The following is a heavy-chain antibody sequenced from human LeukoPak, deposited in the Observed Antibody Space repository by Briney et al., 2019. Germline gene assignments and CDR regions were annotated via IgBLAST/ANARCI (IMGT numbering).Heavy chain of an antibody. CDR1: GGSISSSSYY. Sequence: SETLSLTCTVSGGSISSSSYYWGWIRQPPGKGLEWIGSIYYSGSTYYNPSLKSRVTISVDTPKNQFSLKLSSVTAADTAVYYCARLYSGYDVFDLWGRGTLVTVSS. CDR3: ARLYSGYDVFDL. V-gene: IGHV4-39*07. J-gene: IGHJ2*01. CDR2: IYYSGST. D-gene: IGHD5-12*01.